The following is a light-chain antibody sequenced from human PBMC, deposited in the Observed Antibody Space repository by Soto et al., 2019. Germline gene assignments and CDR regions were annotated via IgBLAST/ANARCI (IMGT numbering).Light chain of an antibody. CDR1: SSDVGRYDY. CDR2: EVS. Sequence: QSVLTQPPSASGSPGQSVTISCTGTSSDVGRYDYVSWFQQHPGKAPKLLLYEVSERPSGVPDRFSGSKSGNTASLTVSGLQAEDEADHYCQAYDYSLTASVFGGGTKLTVL. J-gene: IGLJ3*02. V-gene: IGLV2-8*01. CDR3: QAYDYSLTASV.